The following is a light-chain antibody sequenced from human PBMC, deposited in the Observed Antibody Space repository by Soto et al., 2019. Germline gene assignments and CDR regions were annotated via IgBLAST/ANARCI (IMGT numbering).Light chain of an antibody. Sequence: EIVLTQSPATLSLSPGERATLSCRTSQSVSSYLAWYQQKPGQPPRLLIYGASTRATGIPARFGGSGSETEFTLTISSLQSEDFAVYYCQHYNNWPPWTFGQGTKV. CDR1: QSVSSY. CDR3: QHYNNWPPWT. J-gene: IGKJ1*01. CDR2: GAS. V-gene: IGKV3-15*01.